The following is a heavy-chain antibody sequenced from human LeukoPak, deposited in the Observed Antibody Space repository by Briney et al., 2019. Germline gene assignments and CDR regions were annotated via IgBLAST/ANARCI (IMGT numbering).Heavy chain of an antibody. D-gene: IGHD6-19*01. CDR1: GFIFDDYG. CDR3: TRRDYSSGQEYAEYFQH. V-gene: IGHV3-20*04. CDR2: INWNGGST. Sequence: PGGSLRPSCAASGFIFDDYGVTWVRQAPGKGLEWVSGINWNGGSTAYADSVKGRFTISRDNAKNSVYLQMNSLRAEDTAFYYCTRRDYSSGQEYAEYFQHWGQGTLVTVSS. J-gene: IGHJ1*01.